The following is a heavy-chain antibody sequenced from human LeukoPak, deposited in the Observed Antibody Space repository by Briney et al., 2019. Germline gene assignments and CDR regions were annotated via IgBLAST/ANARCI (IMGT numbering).Heavy chain of an antibody. V-gene: IGHV4-61*02. D-gene: IGHD6-19*01. J-gene: IGHJ6*03. CDR2: IYTSGST. Sequence: SQTLSLTCTVSGGSISSGSYYWSWVRQPAGKGLEWIGRIYTSGSTNYNPSLESRVTISVDTSKNHFSLKLSSVTAADTAVYYCARAGIAVAGMVYYYYYMDVWGKGTTVTVSS. CDR1: GGSISSGSYY. CDR3: ARAGIAVAGMVYYYYYMDV.